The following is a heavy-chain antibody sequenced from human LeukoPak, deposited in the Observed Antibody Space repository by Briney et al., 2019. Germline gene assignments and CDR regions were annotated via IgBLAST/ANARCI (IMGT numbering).Heavy chain of an antibody. V-gene: IGHV3-21*01. Sequence: GGSLRLSCAASGFTFSRYSMNWVRQAPGKGLECVSSISSSSTYIYYADSVKGRFTISRDDAKNLLYLDMNSLRAEDTAVYYCARGHMAVTRHFDFWGQGTLVTVSS. CDR1: GFTFSRYS. J-gene: IGHJ4*02. CDR3: ARGHMAVTRHFDF. CDR2: ISSSSTYI. D-gene: IGHD2-21*02.